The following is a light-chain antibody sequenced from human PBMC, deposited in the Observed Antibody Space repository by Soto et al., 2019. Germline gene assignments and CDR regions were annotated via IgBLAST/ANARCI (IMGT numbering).Light chain of an antibody. CDR2: DVS. Sequence: EIQLTQYQSFLSASVGDRVTITSLASQGISSYLAWYQQKPGKAPNLLIYDVSIRATGVPARFSATGSETDFTLTISGLQSGDSAVYFCQQYTNWPFSFGQGTRLEIK. CDR3: QQYTNWPFS. CDR1: QGISSY. V-gene: IGKV1-9*01. J-gene: IGKJ5*01.